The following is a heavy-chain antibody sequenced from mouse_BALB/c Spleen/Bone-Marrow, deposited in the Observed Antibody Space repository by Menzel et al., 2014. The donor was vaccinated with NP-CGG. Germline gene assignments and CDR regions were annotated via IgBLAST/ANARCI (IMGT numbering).Heavy chain of an antibody. CDR1: GYSFTTFW. CDR2: IYPGNNDT. V-gene: IGHV1-5*01. CDR3: TRKLPVMDY. Sequence: EVKLVESGTVLARPGASVKMSCKASGYSFTTFWMHWVKQRPGQGLEWIGAIYPGNNDTSYNQKFKGKAKLTAVTSASTAYMELSSLTKEDSAVYYCTRKLPVMDYWGQGTSLTVSS. J-gene: IGHJ4*01.